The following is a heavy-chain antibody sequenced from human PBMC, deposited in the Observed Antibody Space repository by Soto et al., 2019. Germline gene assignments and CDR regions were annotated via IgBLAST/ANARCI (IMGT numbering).Heavy chain of an antibody. V-gene: IGHV4-34*01. CDR3: ARVERGTATTVVDAFDI. J-gene: IGHJ3*02. CDR2: MSHSGGT. CDR1: GGSVNSGNYY. D-gene: IGHD1-1*01. Sequence: QVQLQQWGAGLLKPSETLSLTCAVFGGSVNSGNYYWSWIRQPPGKGLEWIGEMSHSGGTHFNPSLKSRVTVAVATSKTRFPLKMSSVTAADTALYYCARVERGTATTVVDAFDIWGPGTMVTVSS.